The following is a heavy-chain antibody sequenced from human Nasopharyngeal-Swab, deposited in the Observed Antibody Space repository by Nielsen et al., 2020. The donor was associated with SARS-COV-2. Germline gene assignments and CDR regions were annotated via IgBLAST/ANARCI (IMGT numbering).Heavy chain of an antibody. CDR3: ARDFDWLLGGVGGMDV. J-gene: IGHJ6*02. CDR2: IYSGGST. V-gene: IGHV3-53*04. Sequence: GGSLRLSCAASGFTVSSNYMSWVRQAPGKGLEWVSVIYSGGSTYYADSVKGRFTISRHNSKNTLYLQMNSLRAEDTAVYYCARDFDWLLGGVGGMDVWGQGTTVTVSS. D-gene: IGHD3-9*01. CDR1: GFTVSSNY.